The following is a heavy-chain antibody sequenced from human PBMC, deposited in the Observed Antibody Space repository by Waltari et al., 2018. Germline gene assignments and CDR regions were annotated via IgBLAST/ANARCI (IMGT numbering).Heavy chain of an antibody. D-gene: IGHD3-10*01. CDR1: GGSISSYY. Sequence: QVQLQESGSGLVKPSETLSLTCTVSGGSISSYYWSWIRQPPGRGLEWIGYIYYSGSTNCKPSLKSRVTIRVDTTKNQFTLKLSSVTAADTAVYYCARRVGSGSYNNRDYYYKDVGGKGTTVTVSS. CDR3: ARRVGSGSYNNRDYYYKDV. CDR2: IYYSGST. J-gene: IGHJ6*03. V-gene: IGHV4-59*01.